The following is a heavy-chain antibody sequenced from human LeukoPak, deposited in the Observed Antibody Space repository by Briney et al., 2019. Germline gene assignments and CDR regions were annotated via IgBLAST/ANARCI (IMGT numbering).Heavy chain of an antibody. Sequence: SETLSLTCTVSGGSVSSGNNYWNWIRQPPGKGLKWIGYMYYSGSTNYNPSLKSRVTISVDTSKNQFSLKLSSVTAADTAVYYCARIIYDHDGFDIWGQGTMVTVSS. CDR3: ARIIYDHDGFDI. CDR2: MYYSGST. D-gene: IGHD3-10*01. J-gene: IGHJ3*02. V-gene: IGHV4-61*01. CDR1: GGSVSSGNNY.